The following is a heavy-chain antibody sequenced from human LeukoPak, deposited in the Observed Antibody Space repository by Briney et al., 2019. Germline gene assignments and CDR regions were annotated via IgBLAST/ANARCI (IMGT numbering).Heavy chain of an antibody. CDR1: GGSISSGDYY. V-gene: IGHV4-30-4*08. Sequence: PSETLSLTCTVSGGSISSGDYYWRWIRQPPGKGLERIGYIYYSGSTYYNPSLKSRVTISVDTSKNQFSLKLSSVTAADTAAYYCARSNIVGATSPFGYWGQGTLVTVSS. J-gene: IGHJ4*02. CDR2: IYYSGST. D-gene: IGHD1-26*01. CDR3: ARSNIVGATSPFGY.